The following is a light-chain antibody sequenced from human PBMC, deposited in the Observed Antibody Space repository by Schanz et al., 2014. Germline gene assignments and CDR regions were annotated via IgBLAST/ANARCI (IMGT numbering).Light chain of an antibody. Sequence: QSVLTQPPSVSGAPGQRVTISCTGSSSNIGAGYDVHWYQQVPGTAPKLFVYANTNRPSGVPDRFSGSKSGTSASLAITGLQAEDEADYYCAAWDDRLNGPVFGGGTKLTVL. CDR3: AAWDDRLNGPV. CDR1: SSNIGAGYD. J-gene: IGLJ3*02. CDR2: ANT. V-gene: IGLV1-40*01.